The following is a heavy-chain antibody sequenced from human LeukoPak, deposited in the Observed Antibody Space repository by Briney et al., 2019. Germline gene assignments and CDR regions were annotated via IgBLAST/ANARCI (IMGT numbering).Heavy chain of an antibody. CDR3: AKGRGSSWYPLDY. J-gene: IGHJ4*02. CDR2: ISSSGSTI. D-gene: IGHD6-13*01. CDR1: GFTFSSYE. V-gene: IGHV3-48*03. Sequence: GGSLRLSCAASGFTFSSYEMNWVRQAPGKGLEWVSYISSSGSTIYYADSVKGRFTISRDNAKNSLYLQMNSLRAEDTALYYCAKGRGSSWYPLDYWGQGTLVTVSS.